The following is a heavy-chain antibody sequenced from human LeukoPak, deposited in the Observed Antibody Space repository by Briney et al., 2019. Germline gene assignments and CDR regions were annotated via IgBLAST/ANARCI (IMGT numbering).Heavy chain of an antibody. CDR3: ARVVDHDYGDYYLDY. V-gene: IGHV3-53*01. Sequence: GSLRLSCEGSGFIFSSYSMNWVRQAPGKGLECISVIYSGGSTDYADSVKGRLTISRDNSKNTLYLQMNSLRAEDTAVYYCARVVDHDYGDYYLDYWGQGTLVTVSS. J-gene: IGHJ4*02. D-gene: IGHD4-17*01. CDR2: IYSGGST. CDR1: GFIFSSYS.